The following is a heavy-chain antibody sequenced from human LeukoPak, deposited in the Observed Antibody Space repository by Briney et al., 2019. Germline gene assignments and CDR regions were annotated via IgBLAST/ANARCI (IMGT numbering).Heavy chain of an antibody. V-gene: IGHV5-51*01. CDR2: IYPGDSDT. Sequence: GASLQISCKGSGSSFTSYWIGWVRQLPGKGLEWMGIIYPGDSDTRYSPSFQGQVTISADKSISTAYLQWSSLKASDTAMYYCARLFLPYYYDSSGYYEFDYWGQGTLVTVSS. D-gene: IGHD3-22*01. CDR1: GSSFTSYW. CDR3: ARLFLPYYYDSSGYYEFDY. J-gene: IGHJ4*02.